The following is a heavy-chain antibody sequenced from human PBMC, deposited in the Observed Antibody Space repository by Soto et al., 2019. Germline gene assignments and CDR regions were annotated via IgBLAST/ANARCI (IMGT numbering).Heavy chain of an antibody. V-gene: IGHV3-7*04. J-gene: IGHJ3*02. D-gene: IGHD3-22*01. CDR3: ARGDYYDSSGPFSDAFDI. CDR2: IKPDGSEK. Sequence: GGSLRLSCAASGFTFSSHWMSWVRQAPGKGLEWVANIKPDGSEKWYVDSVKGRFTISRDNAKNSLYLQMNSLRAEDTAVYYCARGDYYDSSGPFSDAFDIWGQGSPGHRLL. CDR1: GFTFSSHW.